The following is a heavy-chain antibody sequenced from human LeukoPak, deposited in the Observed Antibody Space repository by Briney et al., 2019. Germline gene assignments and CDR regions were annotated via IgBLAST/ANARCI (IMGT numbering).Heavy chain of an antibody. CDR1: GGSISSLY. J-gene: IGHJ4*02. D-gene: IGHD6-6*01. V-gene: IGHV4-59*08. CDR2: IYYTGST. Sequence: SEPLSLTCTVSGGSISSLYWGWIRQPPGKGLEWIGYIYYTGSTNYNPSLKSRVTIFVDMSKNQFSLRLSSVTAADTALYYCARHRAYSSASPFDYWGQGTLVTVSS. CDR3: ARHRAYSSASPFDY.